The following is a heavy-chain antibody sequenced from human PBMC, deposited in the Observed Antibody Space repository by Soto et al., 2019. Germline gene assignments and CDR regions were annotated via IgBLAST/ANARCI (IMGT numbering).Heavy chain of an antibody. V-gene: IGHV1-18*01. J-gene: IGHJ4*02. Sequence: ASVKVSCKASGYTFTSYGISWVRQAPGQGLEWMGWISAYNGNTNYAQKLQGRVTMTTDTSTSTAYMELRSLRAEDTAVYYCAREWDNWNSDYWGQGTLVTVSS. D-gene: IGHD1-1*01. CDR1: GYTFTSYG. CDR3: AREWDNWNSDY. CDR2: ISAYNGNT.